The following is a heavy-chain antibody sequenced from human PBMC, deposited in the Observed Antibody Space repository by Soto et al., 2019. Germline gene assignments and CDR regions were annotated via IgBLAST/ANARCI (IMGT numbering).Heavy chain of an antibody. D-gene: IGHD1-26*01. Sequence: GGSLRLSCAASGFTFSSYSMNWVRQAPGKGLEWVSSISSSSSYIYYADSVKGRFTISRDNAKNSLYLQMNSLRAEDTAVYYCARGSYRYDAFDIWGQGTMVTVSS. CDR1: GFTFSSYS. J-gene: IGHJ3*02. V-gene: IGHV3-21*01. CDR2: ISSSSSYI. CDR3: ARGSYRYDAFDI.